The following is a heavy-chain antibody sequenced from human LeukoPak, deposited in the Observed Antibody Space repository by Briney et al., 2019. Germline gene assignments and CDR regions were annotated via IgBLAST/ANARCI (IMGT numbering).Heavy chain of an antibody. CDR1: GFTFDDYT. J-gene: IGHJ4*02. CDR3: AKDVGPIAAAGYFDY. Sequence: PGGSPRLSCAASGFTFDDYTMHWVRQAPGKGLEWVSLISWDGGSTYYADSVKGRFTISRDNSKNSLYLQMNSLRTEDTALYYCAKDVGPIAAAGYFDYWGQGTLVTVPS. V-gene: IGHV3-43*01. CDR2: ISWDGGST. D-gene: IGHD6-13*01.